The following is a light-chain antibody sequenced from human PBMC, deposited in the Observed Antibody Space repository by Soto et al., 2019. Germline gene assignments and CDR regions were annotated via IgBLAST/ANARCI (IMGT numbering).Light chain of an antibody. V-gene: IGLV2-14*03. CDR2: DVD. Sequence: QSALTQPTSVSGSPGQSITISCTGVSSDIGGYNRVSWYQQHPDKVPRLIIYDVDNRPLGVSDRFSGSQSGNTASLTISGLQAEDEAHYYCAAWDNSLNGVVFGGGTKLTVL. CDR3: AAWDNSLNGVV. J-gene: IGLJ2*01. CDR1: SSDIGGYNR.